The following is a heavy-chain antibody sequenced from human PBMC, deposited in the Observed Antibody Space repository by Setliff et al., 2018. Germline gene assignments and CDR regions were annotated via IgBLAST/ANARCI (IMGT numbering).Heavy chain of an antibody. D-gene: IGHD3-10*01. V-gene: IGHV4-38-2*02. Sequence: SETLSLTCTVSGYSISSGYYGGWIRQPPWKGLEWIGSIYHSGSTYYNPSLKSRVTISVDTSKNQFSLKLSSVTAADTAVYYCARAGSIWFGELFPENWFDPWGQGTLVTVSS. CDR1: GYSISSGYY. CDR3: ARAGSIWFGELFPENWFDP. J-gene: IGHJ5*02. CDR2: IYHSGST.